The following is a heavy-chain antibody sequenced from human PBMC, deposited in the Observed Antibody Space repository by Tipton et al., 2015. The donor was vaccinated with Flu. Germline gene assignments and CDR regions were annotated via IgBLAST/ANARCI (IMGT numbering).Heavy chain of an antibody. J-gene: IGHJ5*02. Sequence: LRLSCAASGFTVSNYWMHWVRQPPGKGLEWIGEINHSGSTNYNPSLKSRVTISVDTSKNQFSLKLSSVTAADTAVYYCARRDYSNYVSDPKNWFDPWGQGTLVTVSS. CDR1: GFTVSNYW. CDR2: INHSGST. V-gene: IGHV4-34*01. CDR3: ARRDYSNYVSDPKNWFDP. D-gene: IGHD4-11*01.